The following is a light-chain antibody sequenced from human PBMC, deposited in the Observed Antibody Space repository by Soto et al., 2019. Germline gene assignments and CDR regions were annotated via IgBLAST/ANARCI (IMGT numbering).Light chain of an antibody. CDR2: AAS. Sequence: IQLTQSPSSLSASVGDRVPITCRASQGISSYLAWYQQKPGKAPKLLIYAASTLQSGVPSRVSGSGSGTDFTLTISSLQPEDFATYYCQQLNSYPPTFGQGTKLDIK. J-gene: IGKJ1*01. CDR3: QQLNSYPPT. CDR1: QGISSY. V-gene: IGKV1-9*01.